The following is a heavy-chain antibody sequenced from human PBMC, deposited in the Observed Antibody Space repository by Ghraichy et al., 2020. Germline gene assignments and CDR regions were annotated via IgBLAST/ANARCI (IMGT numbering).Heavy chain of an antibody. D-gene: IGHD3-22*01. CDR2: IYYSGST. Sequence: SETLSLTCTVSGGSISSSSYYWGWIRQPPGKGLEWIGSIYYSGSTYYNPSLKSRVTISVDTSKNQFSLKLSSVTAADTAVYYCARLGRESSGYYLWDSTRGIASAEYFQHWGQGTLVTVSS. V-gene: IGHV4-39*01. J-gene: IGHJ1*01. CDR1: GGSISSSSYY. CDR3: ARLGRESSGYYLWDSTRGIASAEYFQH.